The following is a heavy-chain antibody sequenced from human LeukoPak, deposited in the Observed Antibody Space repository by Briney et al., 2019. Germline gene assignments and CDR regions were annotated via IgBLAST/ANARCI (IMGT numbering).Heavy chain of an antibody. D-gene: IGHD3-22*01. J-gene: IGHJ4*02. V-gene: IGHV1-69*04. CDR2: TIPILGIA. Sequence: GASVKVSCKAPGDTFGSYAISWVRQAHGQGLEWMGRTIPILGIAKHAQKFQGRLTITADTSTSTAYMQLTNLRSDDTAVYYCASQFLLPFDYWGRGTLVTVSS. CDR3: ASQFLLPFDY. CDR1: GDTFGSYA.